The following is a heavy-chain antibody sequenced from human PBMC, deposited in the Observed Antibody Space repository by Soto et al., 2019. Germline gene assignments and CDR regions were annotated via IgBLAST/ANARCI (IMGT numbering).Heavy chain of an antibody. J-gene: IGHJ5*02. CDR3: ARLAGGNYDSSGYYNWFDP. D-gene: IGHD3-22*01. CDR1: GGSISSGGYY. V-gene: IGHV4-31*03. CDR2: IYYSGST. Sequence: KTSETLSLTCTVSGGSISSGGYYWSWIRQHPGKGLEWIGYIYYSGSTYYNPSLKSRVTISVDTSKNQFSLKLSSVTAADTAVYYCARLAGGNYDSSGYYNWFDPWGQGTLVTVAS.